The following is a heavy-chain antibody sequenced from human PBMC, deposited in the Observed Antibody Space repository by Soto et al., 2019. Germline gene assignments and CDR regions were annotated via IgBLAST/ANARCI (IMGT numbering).Heavy chain of an antibody. D-gene: IGHD6-25*01. V-gene: IGHV3-74*01. CDR3: ARMGSQRYYYYGMDV. CDR2: IHSDGSTT. J-gene: IGHJ6*02. CDR1: GFTFNYYW. Sequence: GGSLRLSCAASGFTFNYYWMHWVRQAPGQGLVWVSHIHSDGSTTTYADSVKGRFTISRDNAKNTLYLQMNSLRAEDTAVYYCARMGSQRYYYYGMDVWGQGTTVTVSS.